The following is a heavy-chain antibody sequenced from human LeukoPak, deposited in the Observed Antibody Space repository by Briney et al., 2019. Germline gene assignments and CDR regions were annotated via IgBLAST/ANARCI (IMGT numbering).Heavy chain of an antibody. J-gene: IGHJ1*01. V-gene: IGHV1-46*01. CDR2: INPSSGST. CDR1: GYTFTSLY. D-gene: IGHD6-19*01. Sequence: ASVKVSCKASGYTFTSLYMHWVRQAPGQGLEWMGVINPSSGSTSNAQKFQGRVTMTRDTSTGTVYMELSSLRSEDTAVYYCARDTASVWYSSGWYEYFQHWGQGTLVTVSS. CDR3: ARDTASVWYSSGWYEYFQH.